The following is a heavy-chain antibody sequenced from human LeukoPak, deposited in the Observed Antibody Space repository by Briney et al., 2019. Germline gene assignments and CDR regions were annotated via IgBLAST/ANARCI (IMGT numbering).Heavy chain of an antibody. CDR3: ARTRFYGDYDDV. V-gene: IGHV1-18*01. Sequence: ASVKVSCKASGYTFTSYGISWVRQAPGQGLEWMGWISAYNGNTNYAQKLQGRVTMTTDTSTSTAYMELRSLRSDDTAVYYCARTRFYGDYDDVWGQEPWSPSPQ. CDR1: GYTFTSYG. D-gene: IGHD4-17*01. J-gene: IGHJ4*01. CDR2: ISAYNGNT.